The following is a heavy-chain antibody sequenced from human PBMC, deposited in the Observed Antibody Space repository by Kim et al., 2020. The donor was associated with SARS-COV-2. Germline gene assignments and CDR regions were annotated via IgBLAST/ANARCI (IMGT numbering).Heavy chain of an antibody. CDR2: INHSGST. V-gene: IGHV4-34*01. J-gene: IGHJ3*02. CDR3: ARGTEAAAGNDAFDI. Sequence: SETLSLTCAVYGGSFSGYYWSWIRQPPGKGLEWIGEINHSGSTNYNPSLKSRVTISEDTSKNQFSLKLSSVTAADTAVYYCARGTEAAAGNDAFDIWGQGTMVTVSS. CDR1: GGSFSGYY. D-gene: IGHD6-13*01.